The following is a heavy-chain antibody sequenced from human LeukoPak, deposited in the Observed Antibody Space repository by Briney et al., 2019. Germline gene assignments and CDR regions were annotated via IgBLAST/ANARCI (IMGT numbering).Heavy chain of an antibody. V-gene: IGHV1-18*01. D-gene: IGHD6-13*01. CDR3: ARDRYTHSSSWPGY. CDR1: GYTFTSYG. CDR2: ISAYNGNT. J-gene: IGHJ4*02. Sequence: GASVKVSCKASGYTFTSYGISWVRQAPGQGLEWMGWISAYNGNTNYAQKLQGRVTMTTDTSTSTAYMELRSLRSDDTAVYYCARDRYTHSSSWPGYWGQGTLVTVSS.